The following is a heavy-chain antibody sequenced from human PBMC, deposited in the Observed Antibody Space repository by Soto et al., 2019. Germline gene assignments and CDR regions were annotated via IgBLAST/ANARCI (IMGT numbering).Heavy chain of an antibody. CDR1: GFTFSSYA. D-gene: IGHD3-9*01. CDR2: ITSTGDNI. J-gene: IGHJ3*02. V-gene: IGHV3-23*01. Sequence: PGGSLRLSCAASGFTFSSYAMSWVRQAPGKGLEWVSVITSTGDNIYYLDSVRGRFAISRDNSQNTVSLQMNSLRVDDTAMYYCARGSFDHAFDIWGPGTMVTVSS. CDR3: ARGSFDHAFDI.